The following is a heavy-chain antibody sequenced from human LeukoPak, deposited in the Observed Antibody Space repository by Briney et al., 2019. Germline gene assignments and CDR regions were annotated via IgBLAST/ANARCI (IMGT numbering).Heavy chain of an antibody. CDR1: GFTFSSYD. CDR2: IGTAGDT. V-gene: IGHV3-13*01. D-gene: IGHD3-3*01. CDR3: ARGPGVLEWLYRGGNYYYGMDV. J-gene: IGHJ6*02. Sequence: GGSLGLSCAASGFTFSSYDMHWVRQATGKGLEWVSAIGTAGDTYYPGSVKGRFTISRENAKNSLYLQMNSLRAGDTAVYYCARGPGVLEWLYRGGNYYYGMDVWGQGTTVTVSS.